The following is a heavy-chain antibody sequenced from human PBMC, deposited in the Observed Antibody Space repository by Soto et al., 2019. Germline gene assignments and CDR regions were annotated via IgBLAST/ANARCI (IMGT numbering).Heavy chain of an antibody. D-gene: IGHD5-12*01. CDR3: AKDSGRAGTPYYYMEV. CDR1: GFTFSSYA. J-gene: IGHJ6*03. V-gene: IGHV3-23*01. Sequence: GSLRLSCAASGFTFSSYAMSWVRQAPGKGLEWVSAISGSGGSTYYADSVKGRFTISRDNSKNTLYLQMNSLRAEDTAVYYCAKDSGRAGTPYYYMEVWGKGTTVTVSS. CDR2: ISGSGGST.